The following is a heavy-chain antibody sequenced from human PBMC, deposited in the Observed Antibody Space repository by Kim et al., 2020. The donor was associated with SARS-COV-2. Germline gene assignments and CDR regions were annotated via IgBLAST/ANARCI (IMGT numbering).Heavy chain of an antibody. J-gene: IGHJ4*02. Sequence: TNDAQKFQERVTITRDMSTSTAYMELSSLRSEDTAVYYCAAVMVRGVDDYWGQGTLVTVSS. CDR2: T. V-gene: IGHV1-58*01. CDR3: AAVMVRGVDDY. D-gene: IGHD3-10*01.